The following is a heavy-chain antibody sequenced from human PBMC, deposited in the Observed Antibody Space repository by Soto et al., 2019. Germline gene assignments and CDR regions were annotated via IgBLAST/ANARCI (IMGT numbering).Heavy chain of an antibody. V-gene: IGHV4-34*01. CDR2: INHSGST. Sequence: QVQLQQWGAGLLKPSETLSLTCAVYGGSFSGYYWSWIRQPPGKGLEWIGEINHSGSTNYNPSLKCRVTISVDTAKNQFSLKLSSVTAADTAVYYCARHRRQFDYWGQGTLVTVSS. J-gene: IGHJ4*02. CDR1: GGSFSGYY. CDR3: ARHRRQFDY.